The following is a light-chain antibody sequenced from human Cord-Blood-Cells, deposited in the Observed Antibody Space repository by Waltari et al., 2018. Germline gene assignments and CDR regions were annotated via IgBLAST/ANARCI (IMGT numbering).Light chain of an antibody. CDR2: DVS. V-gene: IGLV2-14*01. CDR3: SSYTSSSTLV. J-gene: IGLJ2*01. Sequence: QSALTQPASVSGSPGQSITISCTGTSSDVGGYNYVSWYQQHPGQDPKLMIYDVSNRPSGVSNRFSGSKSGNTASLTISGLQAEDEADYYCSSYTSSSTLVFGGGTKLTVL. CDR1: SSDVGGYNY.